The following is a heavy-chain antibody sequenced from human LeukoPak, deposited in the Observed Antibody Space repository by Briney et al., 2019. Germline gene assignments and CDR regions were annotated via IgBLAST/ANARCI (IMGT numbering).Heavy chain of an antibody. V-gene: IGHV4-4*02. CDR1: GGSVSSSNW. Sequence: SETLSLTCAVSGGSVSSSNWWSWVRQPPGKGLEWIGKIFHSGSTNYIPSLKSRVTISVDKSKNQFSLKLTSVTAADTAVYYCAREAGYCSDTSCYHWFDPWGQGTLVTVSS. CDR2: IFHSGST. D-gene: IGHD2-2*01. CDR3: AREAGYCSDTSCYHWFDP. J-gene: IGHJ5*02.